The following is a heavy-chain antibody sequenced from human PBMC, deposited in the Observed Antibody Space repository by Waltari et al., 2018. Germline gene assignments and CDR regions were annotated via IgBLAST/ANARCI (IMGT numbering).Heavy chain of an antibody. Sequence: QVQLVQSGAEVKKPGASVKVSCKASGYTFTGYYMHWVRQAPGQGLEWMGRINPNSGGTNYAQKFQGRVTMTRDTSISTAYMELSRLRSDETAVYYCARVPSLAAAGFDYWGQGTLVTVSS. V-gene: IGHV1-2*06. D-gene: IGHD6-13*01. CDR3: ARVPSLAAAGFDY. CDR2: INPNSGGT. J-gene: IGHJ4*02. CDR1: GYTFTGYY.